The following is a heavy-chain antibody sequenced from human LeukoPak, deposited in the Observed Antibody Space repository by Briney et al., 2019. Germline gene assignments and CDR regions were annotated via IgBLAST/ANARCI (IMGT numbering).Heavy chain of an antibody. Sequence: KRRESLEISCKGSGYSFTGYWIRWVRQMPGKGLEWMGRIDPSDSYTNYSPSFQGHVTISADKSISTAYLQWSSLKASDTAMYYCARAPEITMVRGVIITPSEMEVWGKGTTVTVSS. CDR1: GYSFTGYW. CDR3: ARAPEITMVRGVIITPSEMEV. V-gene: IGHV5-10-1*01. J-gene: IGHJ6*04. D-gene: IGHD3-10*01. CDR2: IDPSDSYT.